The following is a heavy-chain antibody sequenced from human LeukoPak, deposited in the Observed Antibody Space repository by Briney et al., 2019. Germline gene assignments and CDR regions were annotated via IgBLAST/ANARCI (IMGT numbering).Heavy chain of an antibody. D-gene: IGHD2-15*01. V-gene: IGHV3-23*01. CDR3: AKVPRDCSGGSCYLYYGMDV. Sequence: GGSLRLSCAASGFTFSRHAMSWVRQAPGKGLEWVSGISGSGDSTYYADSVKGRFTISRDNSKNTLYLQMNSLRAEDTAVYYCAKVPRDCSGGSCYLYYGMDVWGQGTTVTVSS. J-gene: IGHJ6*02. CDR1: GFTFSRHA. CDR2: ISGSGDST.